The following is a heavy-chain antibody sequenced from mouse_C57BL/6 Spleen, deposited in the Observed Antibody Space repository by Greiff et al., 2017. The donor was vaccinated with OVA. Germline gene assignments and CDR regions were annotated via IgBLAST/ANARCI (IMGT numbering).Heavy chain of an antibody. CDR2: INPNYGTT. J-gene: IGHJ4*01. D-gene: IGHD1-1*01. V-gene: IGHV1-39*01. CDR3: AREVYYGSSYVGYAMDY. CDR1: GYSFTDYN. Sequence: LVESGPELVKPGASVKISCKASGYSFTDYNMNWVKQSNGKSLEWIGVINPNYGTTSYNQKFKGKATLTVDQSSSTAYMQLNSLTSEDSAVYYCAREVYYGSSYVGYAMDYWGQGTSVTVSS.